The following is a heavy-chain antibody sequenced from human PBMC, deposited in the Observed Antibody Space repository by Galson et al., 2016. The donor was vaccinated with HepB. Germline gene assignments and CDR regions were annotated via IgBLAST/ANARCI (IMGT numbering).Heavy chain of an antibody. V-gene: IGHV3-74*01. CDR1: GFTFSNYW. D-gene: IGHD2-15*01. CDR3: ARWRISRNNDY. J-gene: IGHJ4*02. CDR2: INTNGSST. Sequence: SLRLSCAASGFTFSNYWMHWVRQAPGKGLVWVSRINTNGSSTNYADSVKGRFTISRDNAQNTLYLQMHSLRVEDTAVYYCARWRISRNNDYWGQGTLVTVSS.